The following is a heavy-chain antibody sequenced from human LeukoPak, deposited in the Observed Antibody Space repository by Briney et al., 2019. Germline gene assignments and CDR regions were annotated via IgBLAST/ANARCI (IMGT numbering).Heavy chain of an antibody. J-gene: IGHJ4*02. D-gene: IGHD4-17*01. Sequence: LSLTCAVYGGSFSGYYWSWIRQPPGKGLEWVSYISSSSNTIYYGDSVKGRFTISRDNAKNSLYLQMNSLRAEDTAVYYCAREPDYGDYALDYWGQGTLVTVSS. CDR2: ISSSSNTI. V-gene: IGHV3-11*04. CDR1: GGSFSGYY. CDR3: AREPDYGDYALDY.